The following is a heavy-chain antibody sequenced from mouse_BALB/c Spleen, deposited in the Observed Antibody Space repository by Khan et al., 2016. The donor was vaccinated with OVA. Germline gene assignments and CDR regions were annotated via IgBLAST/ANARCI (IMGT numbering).Heavy chain of an antibody. J-gene: IGHJ4*01. CDR2: INTDTGEP. CDR1: GYTFTNYG. Sequence: QIQLVQSGPELKKPGETVKISCKASGYTFTNYGMNWVKQAPGKGLKWMGWINTDTGEPTYTDDFKGRFAFSLETPASTSYLQINNLINEDTATYYCARPPHFSYVMVYWGQGTSVTVSS. V-gene: IGHV9-3-1*01. CDR3: ARPPHFSYVMVY.